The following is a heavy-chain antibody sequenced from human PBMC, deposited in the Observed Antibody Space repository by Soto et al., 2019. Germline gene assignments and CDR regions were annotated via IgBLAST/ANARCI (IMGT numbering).Heavy chain of an antibody. Sequence: SETLSLTCAVYGGSFNGYYWSWIRQPPGKGLECIVYIYYRGSTNYNPSLKSRVTISVDTSKNQFSLKLSSVTAADTAVYYCARAPSGYDFWSGYNGPYGMDVWGQGTTVTVSS. CDR2: IYYRGST. CDR1: GGSFNGYY. CDR3: ARAPSGYDFWSGYNGPYGMDV. J-gene: IGHJ6*02. V-gene: IGHV4-59*01. D-gene: IGHD3-3*01.